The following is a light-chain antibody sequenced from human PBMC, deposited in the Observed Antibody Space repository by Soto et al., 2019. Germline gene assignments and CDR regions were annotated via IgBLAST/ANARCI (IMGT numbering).Light chain of an antibody. Sequence: EIVLTQSPGTLSLSPGERATLSCRASQSVSSSYLAWYQQKPGQAPRLLIYGASSRATGIPDSFSGSGSGTDFTLTISRLEPEDFAVYYCQQYGSSPPYTFGQGTKREIK. CDR1: QSVSSSY. CDR2: GAS. V-gene: IGKV3-20*01. CDR3: QQYGSSPPYT. J-gene: IGKJ2*01.